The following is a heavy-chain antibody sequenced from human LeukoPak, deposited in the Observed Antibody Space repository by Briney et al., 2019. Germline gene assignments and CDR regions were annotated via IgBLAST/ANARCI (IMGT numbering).Heavy chain of an antibody. Sequence: SETLSLTCTVSGGSISSYYWSWIRQPPGKGLEWIGYIYYSGITNYNPSLKSRVTISVDTSKNQFSLKLSSVTAADTAVYYCAVSAAALFDPWGQGTLVTVSS. V-gene: IGHV4-59*12. D-gene: IGHD6-6*01. CDR3: AVSAAALFDP. CDR1: GGSISSYY. CDR2: IYYSGIT. J-gene: IGHJ5*02.